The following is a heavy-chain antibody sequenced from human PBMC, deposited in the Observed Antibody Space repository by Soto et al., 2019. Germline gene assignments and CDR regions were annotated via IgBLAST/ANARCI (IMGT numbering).Heavy chain of an antibody. D-gene: IGHD3-10*01. V-gene: IGHV3-30-3*01. Sequence: PGGSLRLSCAASGFTFSSYAMHWVRQAPGKGLEWVAVISYDGSNKYYADSVKGRFTISRDNSKNTLYLQMNSLRAEDTAVYYCARDILNMAPPTWGQGTLVTVSS. CDR1: GFTFSSYA. J-gene: IGHJ5*02. CDR2: ISYDGSNK. CDR3: ARDILNMAPPT.